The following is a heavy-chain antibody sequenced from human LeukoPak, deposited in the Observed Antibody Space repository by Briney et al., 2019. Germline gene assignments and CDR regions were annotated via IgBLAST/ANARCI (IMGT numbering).Heavy chain of an antibody. D-gene: IGHD6-13*01. CDR2: IYYSGST. J-gene: IGHJ4*02. CDR3: ARVGSSSRYFDY. V-gene: IGHV4-59*01. CDR1: GGSISSYY. Sequence: PSETLSVTCTDSGGSISSYYWSWIRQPPGKELEWIGYIYYSGSTNYNPSLKSRVTISVDTSKNQFSLKLSSVTAADTAVYYCARVGSSSRYFDYWGQGTLVAVSS.